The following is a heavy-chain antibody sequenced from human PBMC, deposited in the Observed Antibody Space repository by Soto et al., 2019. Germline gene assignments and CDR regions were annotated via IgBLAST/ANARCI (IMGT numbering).Heavy chain of an antibody. J-gene: IGHJ4*02. CDR1: GGSFSGYS. Sequence: SETLSLTCAVYGGSFSGYSWSWIRQPPGKGLEWIGEINHSGSTNYNPSLKSRVTISVDTSKNQFSLKLSSVTAADTAVYYCARGGSGYYYENYFDYWGQGTLVTVSS. CDR3: ARGGSGYYYENYFDY. CDR2: INHSGST. V-gene: IGHV4-34*01. D-gene: IGHD3-22*01.